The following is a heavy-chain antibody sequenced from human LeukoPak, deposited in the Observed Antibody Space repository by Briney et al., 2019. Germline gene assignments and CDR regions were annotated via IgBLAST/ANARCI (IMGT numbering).Heavy chain of an antibody. V-gene: IGHV1-18*01. J-gene: IGHJ6*03. CDR3: ARALVGTWGLYYMDV. Sequence: ASVKVSCKASGYTFTSYGISWVRQAPGQGLEWMGWISAYNGNTNYAQKLQGRVTMTTDTSTSTAYMELRSLRSDDTAVYYCARALVGTWGLYYMDVWGKGTTVTVSS. D-gene: IGHD3-16*01. CDR2: ISAYNGNT. CDR1: GYTFTSYG.